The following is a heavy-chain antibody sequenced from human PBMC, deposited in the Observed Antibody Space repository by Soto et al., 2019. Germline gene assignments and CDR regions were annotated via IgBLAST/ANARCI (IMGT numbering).Heavy chain of an antibody. D-gene: IGHD5-18*01. CDR2: IIPIFGTA. V-gene: IGHV1-69*13. CDR1: GGTFSSYA. J-gene: IGHJ6*02. CDR3: ARDKGGYSYGLTKVYYYGMDV. Sequence: SVKVSCKASGGTFSSYAISWVRQAPGQGLEWMGGIIPIFGTANYAQKFQGRVTITADESTSTAYMELSSLRSEDTAVYYCARDKGGYSYGLTKVYYYGMDVWGQGTTVTVSS.